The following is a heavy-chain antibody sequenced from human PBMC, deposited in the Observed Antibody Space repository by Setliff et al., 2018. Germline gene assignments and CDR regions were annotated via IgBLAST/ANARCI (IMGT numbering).Heavy chain of an antibody. CDR1: GFTPTEYA. D-gene: IGHD3-10*01. CDR3: VREGPVQGDTYGFPYFDY. CDR2: NTRSDK. Sequence: PGGSLRLSCAVSGFTPTEYAMDWVRQVPGRGLEWVAVNTRSDKLYADSVRGRFTISTDIAKNSLYLQMSDLRVEDTAIYYCVREGPVQGDTYGFPYFDYWGQGIVVTVSS. V-gene: IGHV3-21*01. J-gene: IGHJ4*02.